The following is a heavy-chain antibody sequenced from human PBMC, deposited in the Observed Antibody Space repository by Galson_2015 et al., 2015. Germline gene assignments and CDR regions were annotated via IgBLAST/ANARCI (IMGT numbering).Heavy chain of an antibody. CDR2: IWYDGSKK. Sequence: SLRLSCAASGFTFSHYGMHWVRQAPGKGLEWVAVIWYDGSKKYYADSVKGRFTISRDNSENTLYLRMNSLRAEDTAVYYCARAVAGPPGAFDIWGQGTMVTVSS. CDR3: ARAVAGPPGAFDI. D-gene: IGHD6-19*01. V-gene: IGHV3-33*01. J-gene: IGHJ3*02. CDR1: GFTFSHYG.